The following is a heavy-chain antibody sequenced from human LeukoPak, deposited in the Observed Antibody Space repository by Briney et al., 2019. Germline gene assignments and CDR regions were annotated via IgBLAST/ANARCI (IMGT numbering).Heavy chain of an antibody. CDR3: AVTTVTSLLNY. J-gene: IGHJ4*02. D-gene: IGHD4-17*01. CDR2: INHSGST. CDR1: GGSFSGYY. V-gene: IGHV4-34*01. Sequence: SETLSLTCAVYGGSFSGYYWSWIRQPPGKGLEWIGEINHSGSTNYNPSLKSRVTISVDTSKNQFSLKLSSVTAADTAVYYCAVTTVTSLLNYWGQGTLVTVSS.